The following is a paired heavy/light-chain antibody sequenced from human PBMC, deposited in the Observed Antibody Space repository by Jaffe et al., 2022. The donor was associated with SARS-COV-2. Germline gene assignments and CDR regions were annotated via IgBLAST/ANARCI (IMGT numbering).Heavy chain of an antibody. CDR2: IIESGGGT. V-gene: IGHV3-23*04. CDR1: GFTFSNYV. Sequence: EVQLVESGGGLVQPGGSLRLSCATSGFTFSNYVMSWVRQAPGKGLEWVSPIIESGGGTYYADSVKGRFTVSRDNSKNVLYLQMNSLRAEDTAVYYCVQDGREGRGSYWGQGTLVTVSS. J-gene: IGHJ4*02. D-gene: IGHD2-15*01. CDR3: VQDGREGRGSY.
Light chain of an antibody. CDR2: KVS. J-gene: IGKJ3*01. CDR3: MQATHWPLT. V-gene: IGKV2-30*01. CDR1: RGLVYSDGNTY. Sequence: DVVMTQSPLSLPVTLGQPASISCRSSRGLVYSDGNTYLNWFQQRPGQSPRRLIYKVSNRDSGVPDRFSGSGSGTDFTLKISRVEAEDVGVYYCMQATHWPLTFGPGTKVEIK.